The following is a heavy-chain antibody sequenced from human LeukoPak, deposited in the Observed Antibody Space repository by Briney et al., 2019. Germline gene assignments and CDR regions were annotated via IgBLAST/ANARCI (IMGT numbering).Heavy chain of an antibody. J-gene: IGHJ4*02. Sequence: PGGSLRLSCAASGFIYNIYAMSWVRQAPGKGLEWVSGISSSGGSTDYADSVKGRFTISRDNSKRTLYLQMSSLRAEDTAVYSCAKGGAYGANSFFDYWGQGTLVTVSS. CDR2: ISSSGGST. CDR3: AKGGAYGANSFFDY. V-gene: IGHV3-23*01. CDR1: GFIYNIYA. D-gene: IGHD4-23*01.